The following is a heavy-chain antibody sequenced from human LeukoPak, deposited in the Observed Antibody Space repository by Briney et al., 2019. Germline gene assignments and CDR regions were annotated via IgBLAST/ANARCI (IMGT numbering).Heavy chain of an antibody. J-gene: IGHJ5*02. Sequence: SVKVSCKASGGTFSSYAISLVRQAPGQGLEWMGGIIPIFGTANYAQKFQGRVTITADESTSTAYMELSSLRSEDTAVYYCARSKVPGYCSSTSCYTQNLFDPWGQGTLVTVSS. CDR2: IIPIFGTA. D-gene: IGHD2-2*02. V-gene: IGHV1-69*13. CDR1: GGTFSSYA. CDR3: ARSKVPGYCSSTSCYTQNLFDP.